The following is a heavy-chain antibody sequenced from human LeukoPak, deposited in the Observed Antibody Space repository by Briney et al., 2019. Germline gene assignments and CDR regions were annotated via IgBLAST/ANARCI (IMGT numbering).Heavy chain of an antibody. V-gene: IGHV4-39*01. Sequence: SETLSLTCTVSGGSISSSRYYWGWIRQPPGKGPEWIGSMYYSGSTYYNPSLKSRLTISVDTSKNQFSMKLSSVTAADTAVYYCASQTDYYYDYWGQGTLVTVSS. CDR2: MYYSGST. J-gene: IGHJ4*02. CDR3: ASQTDYYYDY. CDR1: GGSISSSRYY. D-gene: IGHD2-21*02.